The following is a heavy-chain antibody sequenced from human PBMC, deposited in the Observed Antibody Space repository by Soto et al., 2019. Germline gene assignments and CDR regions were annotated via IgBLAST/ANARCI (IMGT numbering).Heavy chain of an antibody. V-gene: IGHV3-23*01. J-gene: IGHJ6*02. CDR2: ISGSGGST. CDR1: GFTFSSYG. D-gene: IGHD2-2*01. CDR3: AKEGDCSSTSCYPYYYYYGMDV. Sequence: GGSLRLSCAASGFTFSSYGMHWVRQAPGKGLEWVSAISGSGGSTYYADSVKGRFTISRDNSKNTLYLQMNSLRAEDTAVYYCAKEGDCSSTSCYPYYYYYGMDVWGQGXTVTVSS.